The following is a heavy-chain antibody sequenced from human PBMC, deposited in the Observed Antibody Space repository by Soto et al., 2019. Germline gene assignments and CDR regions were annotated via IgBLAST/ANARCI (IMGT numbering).Heavy chain of an antibody. Sequence: LSLSFAASGFTFSSYEMNWVRQAPGKGLEWVSYISSSGSTIYYADSVKGRFTISRDNAKNSLYLQMNSLRAEDTAVYYCARDFAGDEWEPSPFDYWGQGTLVTVSS. V-gene: IGHV3-48*03. CDR1: GFTFSSYE. D-gene: IGHD1-26*01. CDR2: ISSSGSTI. J-gene: IGHJ4*02. CDR3: ARDFAGDEWEPSPFDY.